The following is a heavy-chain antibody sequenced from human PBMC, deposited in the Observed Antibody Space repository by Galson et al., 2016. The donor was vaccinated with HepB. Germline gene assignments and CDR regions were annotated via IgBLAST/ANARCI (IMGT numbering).Heavy chain of an antibody. J-gene: IGHJ4*02. CDR2: IWYDGSNK. D-gene: IGHD6-13*01. CDR3: ERDPVISSTWYYFDY. CDR1: GFTFSSYG. V-gene: IGHV3-33*01. Sequence: SLRLSCAASGFTFSSYGMHWVRQAPGKGLEWVASIWYDGSNKYYADSVKGRFMISRDKSKDTLNLQMNSLRAEDTAVYYCERDPVISSTWYYFDYWGQGTLVTVSS.